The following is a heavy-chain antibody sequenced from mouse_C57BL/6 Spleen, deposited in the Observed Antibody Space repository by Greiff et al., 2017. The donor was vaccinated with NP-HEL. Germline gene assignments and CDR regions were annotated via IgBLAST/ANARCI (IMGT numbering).Heavy chain of an antibody. CDR1: GYTFTSYW. CDR2: IDPSDSDT. Sequence: VQLQQPGAELVKPGASVKLSCKASGYTFTSYWMQWVKQRPGQGLEWIGEIDPSDSDTNYNQKFKGKATLTVYTSSTTAYMKISSLTSEDSAVYYCARRGIYDDYDVGFAYWGQGTLVTVSA. D-gene: IGHD2-4*01. V-gene: IGHV1-50*01. CDR3: ARRGIYDDYDVGFAY. J-gene: IGHJ3*01.